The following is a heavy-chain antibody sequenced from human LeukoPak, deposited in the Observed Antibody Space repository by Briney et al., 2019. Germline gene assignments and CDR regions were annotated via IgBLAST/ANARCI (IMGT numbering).Heavy chain of an antibody. CDR3: ARHGWHAWYFDL. CDR2: INQRRNT. V-gene: IGHV4-34*01. CDR1: GGSFSGYS. J-gene: IGHJ2*01. Sequence: SSETLSLTCVVYGGSFSGYSWSWIRQPPGKGLEWIGEINQRRNTNYNPSLKSRVTISIDTSKNQFSLKLSSVTAADTAVYFCARHGWHAWYFDLWGRGTLVPVSS. D-gene: IGHD6-19*01.